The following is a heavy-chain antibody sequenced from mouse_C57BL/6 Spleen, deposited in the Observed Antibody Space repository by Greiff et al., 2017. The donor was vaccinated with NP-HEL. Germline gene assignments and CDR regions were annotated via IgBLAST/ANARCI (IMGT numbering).Heavy chain of an antibody. CDR3: ARQGDYYGSSYEFAY. Sequence: VQLKESGGDLVKPGGSLKLSCAASGFTFSSYGMSWVRQTPDKRLEWVATISSGGSYTYYPDSVKGRFTISRDNAKNTLYLQMSSLKSEDTAMYYCARQGDYYGSSYEFAYWGQGTLVTVSA. D-gene: IGHD1-1*01. CDR2: ISSGGSYT. V-gene: IGHV5-6*01. J-gene: IGHJ3*01. CDR1: GFTFSSYG.